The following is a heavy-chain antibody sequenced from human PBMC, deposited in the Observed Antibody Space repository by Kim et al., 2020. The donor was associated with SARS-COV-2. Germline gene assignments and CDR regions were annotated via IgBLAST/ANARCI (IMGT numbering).Heavy chain of an antibody. CDR1: GYSFTSYW. Sequence: GESLQISCKGSGYSFTSYWISWVRQMPGKGLEWMGRIDPSDSYTNYSPSFQGHVTISADKSISTAYLQWSSLKASDTAMYYCARQLRYCSGGSCYYYYGMDVWGQGPTVTVSS. CDR3: ARQLRYCSGGSCYYYYGMDV. CDR2: IDPSDSYT. D-gene: IGHD2-15*01. V-gene: IGHV5-10-1*01. J-gene: IGHJ6*02.